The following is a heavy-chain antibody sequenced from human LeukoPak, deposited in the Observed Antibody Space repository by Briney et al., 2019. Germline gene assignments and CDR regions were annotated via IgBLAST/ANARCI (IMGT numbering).Heavy chain of an antibody. CDR3: AKASIYYYDSGAYRYYFDY. J-gene: IGHJ4*02. V-gene: IGHV3-30-3*01. CDR1: GFTFSSYA. CDR2: ISYDGSNK. Sequence: QPGGSLRLPCAASGFTFSSYAMHWVRQAPGKGLEWVAVISYDGSNKYYADSVKGRFTISRDNSKNTLYLQMNSLRAEDTAVYYCAKASIYYYDSGAYRYYFDYWGQGTLVTVSS. D-gene: IGHD3-22*01.